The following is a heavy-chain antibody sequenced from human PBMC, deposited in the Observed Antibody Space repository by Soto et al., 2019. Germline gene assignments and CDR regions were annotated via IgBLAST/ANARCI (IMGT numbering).Heavy chain of an antibody. J-gene: IGHJ4*02. V-gene: IGHV4-30-4*08. CDR3: ARDYYDSSGYQGFDY. CDR1: GGSISSSSYY. CDR2: IYYSGST. Sequence: PSETLSLTCTVSGGSISSSSYYWGWIRQPPGKGLEWIGYIYYSGSTYYNPSLKSRVTISVDTSKNQFSLKLSSVTAADTAVYYCARDYYDSSGYQGFDYWGQGTLVTVSS. D-gene: IGHD3-22*01.